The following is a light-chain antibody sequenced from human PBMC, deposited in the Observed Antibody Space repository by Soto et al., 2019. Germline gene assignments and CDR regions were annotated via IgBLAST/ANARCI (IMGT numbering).Light chain of an antibody. Sequence: QSVLTQPASVSGSPGQSITISCTGTSSDVGGSIYVSWYQQHPGKAPKLIISEVSNRPSGVSNRFSGSKSGNTASLTISGLQAEGEADYYCSSYAGSSNVFGTGTKVTVL. J-gene: IGLJ1*01. V-gene: IGLV2-14*01. CDR2: EVS. CDR1: SSDVGGSIY. CDR3: SSYAGSSNV.